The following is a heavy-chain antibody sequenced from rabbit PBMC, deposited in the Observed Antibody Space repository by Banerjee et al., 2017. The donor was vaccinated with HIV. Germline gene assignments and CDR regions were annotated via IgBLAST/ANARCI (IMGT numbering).Heavy chain of an antibody. D-gene: IGHD4-2*01. CDR1: GFSFSSSYY. V-gene: IGHV1S40*01. CDR3: ARPGYAGTGAGDL. Sequence: QSLEESGGGLVKPGASLTLTCTASGFSFSSSYYMCWVRQAPGKGLEWIACINAVTGKAVDASWAKGRFTFSKTSSTAVTLQMASLTAADTATFFCARPGYAGTGAGDLWGQGTLVTVS. CDR2: INAVTGKA. J-gene: IGHJ6*01.